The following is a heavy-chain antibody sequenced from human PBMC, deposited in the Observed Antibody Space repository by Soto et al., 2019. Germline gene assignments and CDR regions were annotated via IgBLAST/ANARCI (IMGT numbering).Heavy chain of an antibody. V-gene: IGHV3-23*01. CDR2: IIGTDDYP. CDR3: GKCRRECPTAIQAFLDH. J-gene: IGHJ4*02. Sequence: PWGSLRLSCGDSGCTFSNFAITWVRQAPGAGLEWVASIIGTDDYPYYADSVKGRFTISRDTALNNLFPHLTNLSDDDTAVYYCGKCRRECPTAIQAFLDHGRLETLETVSS. CDR1: GCTFSNFA. D-gene: IGHD3-3*02.